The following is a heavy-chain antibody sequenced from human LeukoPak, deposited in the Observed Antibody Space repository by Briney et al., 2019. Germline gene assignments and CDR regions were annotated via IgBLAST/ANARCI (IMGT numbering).Heavy chain of an antibody. V-gene: IGHV4-59*01. D-gene: IGHD3-3*01. CDR1: GGSISSYY. J-gene: IGHJ5*02. CDR3: VRIYDSVWESKRPPYSGFDP. Sequence: PSETLSLTCTVSGGSISSYYWSWIRQPPGKGLEWMGCIDYSGRTSYNPSLKRRVTMSVDTPKNQFSLKLSSVTAADTAMYYCVRIYDSVWESKRPPYSGFDPWGQGTLVTVSS. CDR2: IDYSGRT.